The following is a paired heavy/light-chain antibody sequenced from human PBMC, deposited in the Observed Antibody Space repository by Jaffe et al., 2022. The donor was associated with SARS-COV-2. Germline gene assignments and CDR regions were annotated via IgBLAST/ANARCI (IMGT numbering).Heavy chain of an antibody. CDR1: GFTFSKSW. V-gene: IGHV3-7*01. Sequence: EMQLVESGGGLVQPGESLRLSCAASGFTFSKSWMSWVRQAPGKGLEWVAMIKQDGREDLYVDSVRGRFTISSDSAKNSLYLQMNSLRAEDTGVYYCASLDTVPTGTAFWGQGTLVVVSS. CDR2: IKQDGRED. CDR3: ASLDTVPTGTAF. D-gene: IGHD4-17*01. J-gene: IGHJ4*02.
Light chain of an antibody. V-gene: IGKV2-28*01. CDR3: MQAVDTRT. CDR2: LAS. J-gene: IGKJ2*01. Sequence: IVMTQSPLSLPVTPGESASISCRSSQSLLHSNGYNYLDWYLQKPGQSPQLLIYLASNRASGVPDRFSGSGSGTDFTLKISRVEAEDVGVYYCMQAVDTRTFGQGTKLEIK. CDR1: QSLLHSNGYNY.